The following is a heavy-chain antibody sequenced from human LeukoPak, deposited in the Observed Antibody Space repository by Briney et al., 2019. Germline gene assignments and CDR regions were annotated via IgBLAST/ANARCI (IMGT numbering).Heavy chain of an antibody. D-gene: IGHD2/OR15-2a*01. CDR1: GFTFNTYG. CDR3: AKDTGSSEYFFDY. V-gene: IGHV3-30*18. Sequence: GRSLRLSCAASGFTFNTYGMHWVRQAPGKGLAWVASISYDGSDQSYADSVKGRFTISRDNSKDTLYLQMNGLRPDDTAVYYCAKDTGSSEYFFDYWGQGTLVTVS. CDR2: ISYDGSDQ. J-gene: IGHJ4*02.